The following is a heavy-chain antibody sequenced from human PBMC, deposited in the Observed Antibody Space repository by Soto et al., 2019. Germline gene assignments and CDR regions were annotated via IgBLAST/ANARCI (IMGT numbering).Heavy chain of an antibody. CDR3: ARDRPSDYCSSPSCYEVYLYYYYGLDV. D-gene: IGHD2-2*01. CDR2: ISSSSSYI. V-gene: IGHV3-21*01. J-gene: IGHJ6*02. Sequence: EVQLVESGGGLVKPGGSLRLSCAASGFTFSNYSMNWVRQAPGKGLEWVSSISSSSSYIYYADSVKGRVTISRNNAKNSLYLKMNSLRAEDTAVYYCARDRPSDYCSSPSCYEVYLYYYYGLDVWGQGTTVTVSS. CDR1: GFTFSNYS.